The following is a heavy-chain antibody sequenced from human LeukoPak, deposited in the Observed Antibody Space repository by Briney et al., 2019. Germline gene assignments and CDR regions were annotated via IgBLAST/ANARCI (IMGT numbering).Heavy chain of an antibody. V-gene: IGHV4-59*01. D-gene: IGHD3-9*01. Sequence: SETLSLTCTVSGGSISTYYWSWIRQPPGKGLEWIGYIHYSGSTSYNPSLKSRITISVDTSKNQLSLILNSVTAADTAVYYCAREYSAFEIWGQGTLVTVSS. CDR3: AREYSAFEI. J-gene: IGHJ4*02. CDR1: GGSISTYY. CDR2: IHYSGST.